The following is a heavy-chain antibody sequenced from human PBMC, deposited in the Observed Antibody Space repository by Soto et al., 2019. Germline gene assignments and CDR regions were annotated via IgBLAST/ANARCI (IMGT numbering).Heavy chain of an antibody. J-gene: IGHJ4*02. CDR1: GFPFSNYA. D-gene: IGHD3-22*01. Sequence: GGSLRLSCVASGFPFSNYAMTWVRQAPGKGLEWVSALSGSGVSTYYADSVMGRFTISRDNSKNTVYLQMNSLRAEDTAVYYCAKIESRFFYDSTGYYPFDYWGQGTRVTVSS. V-gene: IGHV3-23*01. CDR3: AKIESRFFYDSTGYYPFDY. CDR2: LSGSGVST.